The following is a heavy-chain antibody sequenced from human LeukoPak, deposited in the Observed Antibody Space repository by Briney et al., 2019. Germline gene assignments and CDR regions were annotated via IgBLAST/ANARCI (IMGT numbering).Heavy chain of an antibody. CDR1: GGSISSGGYS. CDR3: ARDTSGSHGSYYFDY. CDR2: IYHSGST. J-gene: IGHJ4*02. V-gene: IGHV4-30-2*01. D-gene: IGHD1-26*01. Sequence: SETLSLTCAVSGGSISSGGYSWSWIRQPPGKGLEWIGYIYHSGSTYYNPSLKSRVTISVDTSKNQFSLKLSSVTAADTAVYYCARDTSGSHGSYYFDYWGQGTLVTVSS.